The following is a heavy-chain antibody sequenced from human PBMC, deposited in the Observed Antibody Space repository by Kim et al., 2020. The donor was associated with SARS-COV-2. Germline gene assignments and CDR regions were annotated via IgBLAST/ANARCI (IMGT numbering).Heavy chain of an antibody. CDR3: ATTRDYGDYVFAFDI. J-gene: IGHJ3*02. Sequence: DAGKGRFTLSRDNAKNSLYLQMNSLRDEDTAVYYCATTRDYGDYVFAFDIWGQGTMVTVSS. D-gene: IGHD4-17*01. V-gene: IGHV3-48*02.